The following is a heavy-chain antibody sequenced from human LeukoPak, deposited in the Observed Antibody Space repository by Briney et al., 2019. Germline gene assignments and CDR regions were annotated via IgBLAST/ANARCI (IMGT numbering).Heavy chain of an antibody. CDR3: ARVPILFGPLGL. CDR2: IYSGGST. V-gene: IGHV3-66*01. Sequence: PGGSLRLSCAASGFTVSSNYMSWVRQAPGKGLEWVSVIYSGGSTYYADSVKGRFTVSRDDSKNTLYLQMISLRAEDTAVYYCARVPILFGPLGLWGQGTVVTVSS. CDR1: GFTVSSNY. D-gene: IGHD2-21*01. J-gene: IGHJ3*01.